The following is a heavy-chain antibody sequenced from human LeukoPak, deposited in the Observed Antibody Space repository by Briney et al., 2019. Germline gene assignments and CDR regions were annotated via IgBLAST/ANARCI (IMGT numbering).Heavy chain of an antibody. CDR3: ARDYGDLDTYYFDY. CDR1: GYSFTSYW. Sequence: AGESLKISCKGSGYSFTSYWIGWVRQMPGKGLEWMGIIYPGDSDTRYSPSFQGQATISADKSISTAYLQWSSLKASDAAMYYCARDYGDLDTYYFDYWGQGTLVTVSS. V-gene: IGHV5-51*01. D-gene: IGHD4-17*01. CDR2: IYPGDSDT. J-gene: IGHJ4*02.